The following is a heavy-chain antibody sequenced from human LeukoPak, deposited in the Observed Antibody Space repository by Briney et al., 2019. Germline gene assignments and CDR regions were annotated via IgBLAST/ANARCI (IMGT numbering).Heavy chain of an antibody. V-gene: IGHV4-4*07. CDR2: IYISGST. Sequence: SETLSLTCTVSGASLTIYYWRWIRQPAGKGLEWIGRIYISGSTNYNPSLKSRVTMSVETSKNQFSLKLSSVTAADTAVYYCARDLEQQLGDFWFDPWGQGTLVTVSS. D-gene: IGHD6-13*01. CDR1: GASLTIYY. CDR3: ARDLEQQLGDFWFDP. J-gene: IGHJ5*02.